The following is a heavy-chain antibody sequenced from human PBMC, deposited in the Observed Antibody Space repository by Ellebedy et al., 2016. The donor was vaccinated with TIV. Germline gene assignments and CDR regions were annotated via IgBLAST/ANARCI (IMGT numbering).Heavy chain of an antibody. Sequence: AASVKVSCKASGYTFTTFDVIWVRQATGQGLEWTGWMNSDTGNTGYAHKFQGRITLTRNTSISKDYMELTSLRSEDTALYYCARVRRMNWFDPWGQGTLVTVSS. CDR1: GYTFTTFD. V-gene: IGHV1-8*01. CDR2: MNSDTGNT. J-gene: IGHJ5*02. CDR3: ARVRRMNWFDP.